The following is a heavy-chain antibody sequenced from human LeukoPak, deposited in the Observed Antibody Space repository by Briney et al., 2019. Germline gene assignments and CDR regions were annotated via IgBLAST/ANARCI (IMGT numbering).Heavy chain of an antibody. CDR3: AKDISCSGGSCYSPYYYYGMDV. J-gene: IGHJ6*02. Sequence: GGSLRLSCAASGFTFDDYAMHWVRQAPGKGLEWVSGISWNSGSIGCADSVKGRFTISRDNAKNSLYLQMNSLRAEDTALYYCAKDISCSGGSCYSPYYYYGMDVWGQGTTVTVSS. D-gene: IGHD2-15*01. V-gene: IGHV3-9*01. CDR1: GFTFDDYA. CDR2: ISWNSGSI.